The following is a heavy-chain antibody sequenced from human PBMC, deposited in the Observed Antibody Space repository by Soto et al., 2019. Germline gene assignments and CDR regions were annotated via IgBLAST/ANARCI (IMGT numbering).Heavy chain of an antibody. D-gene: IGHD2-21*02. CDR2: IIPLFGTP. Sequence: SVKVSWKACGATFSTTGISWVRQAPGQGLEWMGGIIPLFGTPKYARKFQGRVSITADESTNTVYMELNSLRPDDAAVYYCARASPVICGGDPCYRLDSSFDSWGQGSLVTVSS. CDR3: ARASPVICGGDPCYRLDSSFDS. CDR1: GATFSTTG. J-gene: IGHJ5*01. V-gene: IGHV1-69*13.